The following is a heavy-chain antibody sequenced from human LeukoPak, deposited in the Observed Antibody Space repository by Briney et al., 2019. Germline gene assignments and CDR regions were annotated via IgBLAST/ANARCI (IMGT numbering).Heavy chain of an antibody. CDR3: ARNVYDLRGQWLVPGFDY. CDR2: IGTIISTT. CDR1: GFTFGSYE. D-gene: IGHD6-19*01. J-gene: IGHJ4*02. V-gene: IGHV3-48*03. Sequence: GGSLRLSCAASGFTFGSYEMNWVRQAPGKGLEWVSYIGTIISTTYYADSVKGRFTVSRDDAKSSLYLQMSSLRAEDTAVYYCARNVYDLRGQWLVPGFDYWGQGTLVIVSS.